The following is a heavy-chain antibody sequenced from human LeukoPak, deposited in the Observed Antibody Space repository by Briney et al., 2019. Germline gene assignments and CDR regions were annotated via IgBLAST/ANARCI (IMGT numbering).Heavy chain of an antibody. CDR3: ARGGVFPKRRPIDY. CDR1: GFTFDDYG. Sequence: GGSLRLSCAASGFTFDDYGMSWVRQAPGKGLEWVSGINWNGGSTGYTDSVKGRFTISRDNAKNSLYLQMNSLRAEDTALYHCARGGVFPKRRPIDYWGQGTLVTVSS. J-gene: IGHJ4*02. V-gene: IGHV3-20*01. D-gene: IGHD3-16*01. CDR2: INWNGGST.